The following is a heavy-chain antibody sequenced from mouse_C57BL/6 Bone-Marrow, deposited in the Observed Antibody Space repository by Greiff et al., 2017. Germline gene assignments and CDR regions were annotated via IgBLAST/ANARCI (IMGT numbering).Heavy chain of an antibody. J-gene: IGHJ1*03. CDR1: GYTFTSYG. CDR3: AVGGYDGYPYWYFEV. D-gene: IGHD2-3*01. Sequence: VQLQQSGAELARPGASVKLSCKASGYTFTSYGISWVKQRTGQGLEWIGEIYSRSGNTYYTEKFKGKATLTADKSSRTEYMELRSLTSEDSAVDFCAVGGYDGYPYWYFEVWGTGTTVTVSS. CDR2: IYSRSGNT. V-gene: IGHV1-81*01.